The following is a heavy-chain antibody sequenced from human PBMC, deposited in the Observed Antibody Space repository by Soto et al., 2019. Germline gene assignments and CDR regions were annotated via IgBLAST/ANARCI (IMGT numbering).Heavy chain of an antibody. Sequence: SETLSLTCAVYGGSFSGYYWSWIRQPPGKGLEWIGEINHSGSTNYNPSLKSRVTISVDTSKNQFSLKLSSVTAADTAVYYCAGSSSYDPQKYYYYYYMDVWGKGTTVTVSS. V-gene: IGHV4-34*01. CDR2: INHSGST. CDR1: GGSFSGYY. J-gene: IGHJ6*03. CDR3: AGSSSYDPQKYYYYYYMDV. D-gene: IGHD6-13*01.